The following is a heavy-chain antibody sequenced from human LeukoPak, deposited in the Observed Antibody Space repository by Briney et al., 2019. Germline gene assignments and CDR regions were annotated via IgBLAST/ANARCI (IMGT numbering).Heavy chain of an antibody. V-gene: IGHV4-39*01. D-gene: IGHD3-22*01. J-gene: IGHJ4*02. CDR1: GRSISSSNYY. CDR2: IYYSGST. CDR3: ARQSASDYYDSSDSFDY. Sequence: PSETLSLTCTVSGRSISSSNYYWGWIRQPPGKGLEWIGSIYYSGSTYYNPSLKSRVTISVDTSKNQFSLKLSSVTAADTAVYYCARQSASDYYDSSDSFDYWGQGTLVTVSS.